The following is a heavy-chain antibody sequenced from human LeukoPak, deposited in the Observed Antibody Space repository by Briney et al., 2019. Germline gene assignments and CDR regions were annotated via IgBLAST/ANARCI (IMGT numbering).Heavy chain of an antibody. CDR2: INPNSGGT. V-gene: IGHV1-2*06. CDR1: GYTFTGYY. D-gene: IGHD3-3*01. Sequence: GASVKVSCKASGYTFTGYYMHWVRQAPGQGLEWMGRINPNSGGTNYAQKFQGRVTMTRDTSISTAYMELSRLRSDDTAVYYCARGSGGITIFGVVINDAFDIWGQGTMVTVSS. CDR3: ARGSGGITIFGVVINDAFDI. J-gene: IGHJ3*02.